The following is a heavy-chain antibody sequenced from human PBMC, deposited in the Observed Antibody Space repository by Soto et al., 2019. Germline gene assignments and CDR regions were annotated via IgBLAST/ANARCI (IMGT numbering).Heavy chain of an antibody. J-gene: IGHJ6*02. Sequence: GESLKISCKGSGYSFTSYWISWVRQMPGKGLEWMGRIDPSDSYTNYSPSFQGHVTISADESISTAYLQWSSLRASDTAMYYCARHRSGWSTHYYGMDVWGQGTTVTVSS. CDR2: IDPSDSYT. CDR1: GYSFTSYW. CDR3: ARHRSGWSTHYYGMDV. V-gene: IGHV5-10-1*01. D-gene: IGHD6-19*01.